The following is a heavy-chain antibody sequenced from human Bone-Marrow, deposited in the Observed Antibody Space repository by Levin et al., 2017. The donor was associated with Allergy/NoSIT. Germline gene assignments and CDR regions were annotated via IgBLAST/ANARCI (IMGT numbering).Heavy chain of an antibody. CDR2: IIPIFGPT. J-gene: IGHJ6*02. Sequence: GASVKVSCKASGGTFSVYGFSWVRQAPGQGLEWMGGIIPIFGPTNYAQNFQGRLTITADESTSTAYMELNSLRFDDTAVYYCARLIYRYNWNDAPLFHYHAMDVWGQGTAVTVSS. CDR3: ARLIYRYNWNDAPLFHYHAMDV. D-gene: IGHD1-20*01. CDR1: GGTFSVYG. V-gene: IGHV1-69*13.